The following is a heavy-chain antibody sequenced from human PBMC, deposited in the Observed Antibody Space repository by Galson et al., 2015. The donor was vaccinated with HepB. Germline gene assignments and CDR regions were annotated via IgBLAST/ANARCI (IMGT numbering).Heavy chain of an antibody. D-gene: IGHD6-19*01. CDR3: ARIRLAGEGGYFDY. J-gene: IGHJ4*02. Sequence: PALVKPTQTLTLTCTFSGFSLSTSGMCVSWIRQPPGKALEWLARIDWDDDKYYSTSLKTRLTISKDTSKNQVVLTMTNMDPVDTATYYCARIRLAGEGGYFDYWGQGTLVTVSS. V-gene: IGHV2-70*11. CDR2: IDWDDDK. CDR1: GFSLSTSGMC.